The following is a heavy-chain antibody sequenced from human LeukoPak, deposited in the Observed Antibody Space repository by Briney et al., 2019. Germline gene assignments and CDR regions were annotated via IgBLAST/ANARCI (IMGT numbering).Heavy chain of an antibody. D-gene: IGHD2-2*01. Sequence: GGSLRLSCAASGFTFSSYAMSWVRQAPGKGLEWVAFIRYDGSNKYYADSVKGRFTISRDNSKNTLYLQMNSLRAEDTAVYYCAKDLELVVPAAPPDYWGQGTLVTVSS. V-gene: IGHV3-30*02. CDR1: GFTFSSYA. J-gene: IGHJ4*02. CDR2: IRYDGSNK. CDR3: AKDLELVVPAAPPDY.